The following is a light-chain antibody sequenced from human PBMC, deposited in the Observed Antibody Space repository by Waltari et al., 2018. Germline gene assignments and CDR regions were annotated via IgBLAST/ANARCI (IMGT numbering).Light chain of an antibody. V-gene: IGKV1-39*01. CDR3: QLTYSTPHT. CDR2: AAS. Sequence: DIQVTQSPSSLSASVGDRVTITCRASQSISSYLNWYQQRPGKAPKLLIYAASNLQSGVPSRFSGSGSGTDFTLTISSLQPEDFATYYCQLTYSTPHTFGQGTKLEIK. CDR1: QSISSY. J-gene: IGKJ2*01.